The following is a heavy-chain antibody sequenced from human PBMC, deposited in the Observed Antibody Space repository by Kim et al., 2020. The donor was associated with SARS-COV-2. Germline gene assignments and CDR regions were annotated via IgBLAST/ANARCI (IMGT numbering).Heavy chain of an antibody. V-gene: IGHV4-31*02. J-gene: IGHJ3*02. CDR3: ARAPITMIVVVKAFDI. Sequence: PKGRVTLSVDTSKNQFSLQLSSVTAADTAVYYCARAPITMIVVVKAFDIWGQGTMVTVSS. D-gene: IGHD3-22*01.